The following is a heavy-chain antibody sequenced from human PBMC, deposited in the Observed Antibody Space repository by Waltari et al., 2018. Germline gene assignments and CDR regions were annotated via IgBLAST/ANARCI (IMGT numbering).Heavy chain of an antibody. CDR1: GYRFPSHD. Sequence: QMPLVQSGAEVRKPGASLKVACKASGYRFPSHDINWVRQATGQGLEWMGWMNPDSGSTYYSRKFQGRISMTRNTSITTAYMELNSLTFEDTAVYYCARGGVYGSGNNWFDPWGQGTQVTVSS. J-gene: IGHJ5*02. D-gene: IGHD3-10*01. V-gene: IGHV1-8*01. CDR3: ARGGVYGSGNNWFDP. CDR2: MNPDSGST.